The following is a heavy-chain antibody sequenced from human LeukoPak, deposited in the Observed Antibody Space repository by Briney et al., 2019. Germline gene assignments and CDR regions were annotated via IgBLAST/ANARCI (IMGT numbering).Heavy chain of an antibody. CDR3: ARVNSQDRGYSYGLVVRGRHFDY. D-gene: IGHD5-18*01. CDR2: ISSSGSTI. CDR1: GFTFSDYY. V-gene: IGHV3-11*01. J-gene: IGHJ4*02. Sequence: MSGGSLRLSCAASGFTFSDYYMSWIRQAPGKGLEWVSYISSSGSTIYYADSVKGRFTISRDNAKNSLYLQMNSLRAEDTAVYYCARVNSQDRGYSYGLVVRGRHFDYWGQGTLVTVSS.